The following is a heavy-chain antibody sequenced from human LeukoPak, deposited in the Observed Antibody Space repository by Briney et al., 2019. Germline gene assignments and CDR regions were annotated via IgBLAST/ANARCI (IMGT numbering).Heavy chain of an antibody. J-gene: IGHJ5*02. CDR1: GGSISSSSYY. CDR3: ARRRREREGQYTNWFDP. CDR2: IYYSGST. Sequence: SETLSLTCTVSGGSISSSSYYWGWIRQPPGKGLEWIGSIYYSGSTYYNPSLKSRVTISVDTSKNQFSLKLSSVTAADTAVYYCARRRREREGQYTNWFDPWGQGTLVTVSS. D-gene: IGHD5-24*01. V-gene: IGHV4-39*01.